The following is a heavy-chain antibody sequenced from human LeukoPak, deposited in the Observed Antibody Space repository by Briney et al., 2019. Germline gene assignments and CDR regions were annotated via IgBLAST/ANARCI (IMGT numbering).Heavy chain of an antibody. CDR1: GGSISSSSYY. V-gene: IGHV4-39*07. CDR3: ARDRYSSSFDP. D-gene: IGHD6-13*01. CDR2: IYYSGST. Sequence: SETLSLTCTVSGGSISSSSYYWGWIRQPPGKGLEWIGSIYYSGSTYYNPSLKSRVTISVDTSKNQFSLKLSSVTAAVTAVYYCARDRYSSSFDPWGQGTLVTVSS. J-gene: IGHJ5*02.